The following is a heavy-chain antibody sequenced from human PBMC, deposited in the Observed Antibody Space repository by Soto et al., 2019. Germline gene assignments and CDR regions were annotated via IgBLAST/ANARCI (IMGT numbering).Heavy chain of an antibody. CDR1: GGTFSSYA. D-gene: IGHD3-22*01. V-gene: IGHV1-69*13. CDR2: IIPIFGTA. CDR3: ARGYYDSSGYYYFDE. Sequence: ASVKVSCKASGGTFSSYAISWVRQAPGQGLEWMGGIIPIFGTANYAQKFQGRVTITADESTSTAYMELSSLRSEDTAVYYCARGYYDSSGYYYFDEWGQGTLVTGSS. J-gene: IGHJ4*02.